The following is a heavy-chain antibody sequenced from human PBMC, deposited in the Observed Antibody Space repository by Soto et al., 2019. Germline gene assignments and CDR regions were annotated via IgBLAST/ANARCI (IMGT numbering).Heavy chain of an antibody. Sequence: LETLSLTCAVYGGSFSGYYWSWIRQPPGKGLEWIGEINHSGSTNYNPSLKSRVTISVDTSKNQFSLKLSSVTAADTAVYYCARFIVVVTAIPYYGMDVWGQGTTVTVSS. J-gene: IGHJ6*02. CDR3: ARFIVVVTAIPYYGMDV. CDR1: GGSFSGYY. CDR2: INHSGST. D-gene: IGHD2-21*02. V-gene: IGHV4-34*01.